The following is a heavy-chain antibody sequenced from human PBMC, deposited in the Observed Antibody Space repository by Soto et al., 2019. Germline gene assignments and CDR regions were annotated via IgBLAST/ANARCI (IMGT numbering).Heavy chain of an antibody. CDR2: IIPIFGTA. Sequence: QVQLVQSGAEVKKPGSSVKVSCKASGGTFSSYAISWVRQAPGQGLEWMGGIIPIFGTADYAQTFQGRVTITADESPRRAYMERSSLRSKDTAVYSCASHTGSSPEGRYYYGLDVWGQGTTVTVSS. D-gene: IGHD1-26*01. J-gene: IGHJ6*02. CDR1: GGTFSSYA. V-gene: IGHV1-69*12. CDR3: ASHTGSSPEGRYYYGLDV.